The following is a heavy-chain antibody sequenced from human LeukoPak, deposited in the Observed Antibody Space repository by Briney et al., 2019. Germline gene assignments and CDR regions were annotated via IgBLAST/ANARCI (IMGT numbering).Heavy chain of an antibody. CDR3: ARDNKDFYEGSGYFSADY. D-gene: IGHD3-22*01. CDR2: IRYDGSNK. CDR1: GFTFSNYG. J-gene: IGHJ4*02. Sequence: GGSLRLSCAASGFTFSNYGMHWVRQAPGKGLEWVAFIRYDGSNKYFADSLKGRFTISRDNSKNTLYLQMNSLRPEDTAVYYCARDNKDFYEGSGYFSADYWGQGTLVTVSS. V-gene: IGHV3-30*02.